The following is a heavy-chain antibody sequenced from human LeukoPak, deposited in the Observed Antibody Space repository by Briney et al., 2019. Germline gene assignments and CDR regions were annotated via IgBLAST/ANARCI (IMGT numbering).Heavy chain of an antibody. CDR1: GFTFSSYE. V-gene: IGHV3-23*01. Sequence: GGSLRLSCAASGFTFSSYEMNWVRQAPGKGLEWVSLISGSGGSTYYADSVKGRFTVSRDNSKNTEYLQMNSLRAEDTAIYYCAKDDDDGDHVVVDHWGQGTLVTVSS. CDR3: AKDDDDGDHVVVDH. J-gene: IGHJ4*02. D-gene: IGHD4-17*01. CDR2: ISGSGGST.